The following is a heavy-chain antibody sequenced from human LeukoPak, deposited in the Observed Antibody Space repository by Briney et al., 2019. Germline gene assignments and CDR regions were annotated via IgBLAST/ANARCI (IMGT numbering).Heavy chain of an antibody. CDR3: AKAGGSYKTLIDY. D-gene: IGHD1-26*01. Sequence: GGSLRLSCAASGFTFSIYAMNWVRQAPGKGLEWVSGISGSGGSTYYADSVKGRFTISRDSSKNTVYLQMNSLRAEDTAVYYCAKAGGSYKTLIDYWGQGTLVTVSS. V-gene: IGHV3-23*01. J-gene: IGHJ4*02. CDR2: ISGSGGST. CDR1: GFTFSIYA.